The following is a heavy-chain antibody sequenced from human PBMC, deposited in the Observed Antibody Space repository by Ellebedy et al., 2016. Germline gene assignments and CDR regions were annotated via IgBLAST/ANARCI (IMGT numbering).Heavy chain of an antibody. J-gene: IGHJ4*02. CDR3: ARTSIAARPISLWSY. D-gene: IGHD6-6*01. Sequence: ASVKVSCKASGGTFSSYAISWVRQAPGQGLEWMGGIIPIFGTANYAQKFQGRVTITADESTSTAYMELSSLRSEDTAVYYCARTSIAARPISLWSYWGQGTLVTVSS. CDR2: IIPIFGTA. CDR1: GGTFSSYA. V-gene: IGHV1-69*13.